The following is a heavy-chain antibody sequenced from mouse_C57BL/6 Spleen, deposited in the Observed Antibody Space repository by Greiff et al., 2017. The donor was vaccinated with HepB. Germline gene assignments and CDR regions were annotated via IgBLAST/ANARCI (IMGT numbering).Heavy chain of an antibody. CDR2: ISSGGSYT. CDR1: GFTFSSYG. D-gene: IGHD1-1*01. Sequence: EVQLVESGGDLVKPGGSLKLSCAASGFTFSSYGMSWVRQTPDKRLEWVATISSGGSYTYYPDSVKGRFTISRDNAKNTLYLQMSSLKSEDTAMYYCARRSYYYGRGYAMDYWGQGTSVTVSS. J-gene: IGHJ4*01. V-gene: IGHV5-6*01. CDR3: ARRSYYYGRGYAMDY.